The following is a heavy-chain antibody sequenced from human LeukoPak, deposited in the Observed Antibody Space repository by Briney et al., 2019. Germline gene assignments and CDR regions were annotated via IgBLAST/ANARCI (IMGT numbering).Heavy chain of an antibody. D-gene: IGHD1-26*01. Sequence: GGSLRLSCAASGFTFSSYWMHWVRQAPGKGLVWVSRINSDGSSTSYADSVKGRFTISRDNARNTLYLQMNSLRAEDTAVYYCARAVVGADFDYWGQGTLVTVSS. J-gene: IGHJ4*02. CDR1: GFTFSSYW. CDR3: ARAVVGADFDY. CDR2: INSDGSST. V-gene: IGHV3-74*01.